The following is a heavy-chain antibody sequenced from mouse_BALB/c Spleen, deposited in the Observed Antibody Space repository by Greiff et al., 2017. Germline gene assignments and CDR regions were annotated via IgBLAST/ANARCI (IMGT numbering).Heavy chain of an antibody. CDR3: ARPYDYDYYAMDY. CDR1: GFNIKDTY. CDR2: IDPANGNT. J-gene: IGHJ4*01. V-gene: IGHV14-3*02. Sequence: VQLQQSGAELVKPGASVKLSCTASGFNIKDTYMHWVKQRPDQGLEWIGRIDPANGNTKYDPKFQGKATITADTSSNTAYLQLSSLTSEDTAVYYCARPYDYDYYAMDYWGQGTSVTVSS. D-gene: IGHD2-4*01.